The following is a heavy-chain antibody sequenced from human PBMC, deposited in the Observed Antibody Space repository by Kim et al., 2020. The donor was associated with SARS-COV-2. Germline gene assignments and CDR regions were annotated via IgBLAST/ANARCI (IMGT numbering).Heavy chain of an antibody. Sequence: GGSLRLSCAASGFTVSSNYMSWVRQAPGKGLEWVSVIYSGGSTYYADSVKGRFTISRDNSKNTLYLQMNSLRAEDTAVYYCARDVMRGDTAMADAFDIWGQGTMVTVSS. CDR3: ARDVMRGDTAMADAFDI. CDR2: IYSGGST. CDR1: GFTVSSNY. V-gene: IGHV3-53*01. J-gene: IGHJ3*02. D-gene: IGHD5-18*01.